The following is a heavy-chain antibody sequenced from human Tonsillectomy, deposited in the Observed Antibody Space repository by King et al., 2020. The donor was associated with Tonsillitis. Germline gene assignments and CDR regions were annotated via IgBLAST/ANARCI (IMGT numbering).Heavy chain of an antibody. CDR2: IIPIFGTA. V-gene: IGHV1-69*12. CDR3: ARTDPNNFWSGYSPGY. CDR1: GGTFSSYA. J-gene: IGHJ4*02. D-gene: IGHD3-3*01. Sequence: QLVQSGAEVKKPGSSVKVSCKASGGTFSSYAISWVRQAPGQGLEWMGGIIPIFGTANYAQKFQGRVTNTADESTSTAYMELSSLRSEDTAVFYCARTDPNNFWSGYSPGYWGQGTLVTVSS.